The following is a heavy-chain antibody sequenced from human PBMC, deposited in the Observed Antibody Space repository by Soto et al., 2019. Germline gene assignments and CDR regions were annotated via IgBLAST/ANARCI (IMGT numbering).Heavy chain of an antibody. CDR2: VYYSGST. J-gene: IGHJ5*02. V-gene: IGHV4-39*01. CDR1: YGSSSSLSYY. Sequence: SDTSSVSYGSSSSLSYYRGSKNKPPGKGLEWIGNVYYSGSTYYNPSLKSRVTISVDTSKNQFSLKLNSVTAADTAVYYCVRHRRARFGELHLGFDPWGPGTLVTSPQ. CDR3: VRHRRARFGELHLGFDP. D-gene: IGHD3-10*01.